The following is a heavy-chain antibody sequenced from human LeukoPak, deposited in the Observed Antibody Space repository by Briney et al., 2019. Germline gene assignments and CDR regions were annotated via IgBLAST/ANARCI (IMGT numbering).Heavy chain of an antibody. CDR1: GGSISSYS. CDR3: ARRDSVGFVDY. CDR2: IYYSGDT. J-gene: IGHJ4*02. D-gene: IGHD3-22*01. V-gene: IGHV4-59*08. Sequence: PSETLSLTCTVSGGSISSYSWNWIRQPPGKGLEWIGYIYYSGDTNYNPSLKSRVTISIDTSKNQFSLKLSSVTAADTAVYYCARRDSVGFVDYWGQGTLVTVSS.